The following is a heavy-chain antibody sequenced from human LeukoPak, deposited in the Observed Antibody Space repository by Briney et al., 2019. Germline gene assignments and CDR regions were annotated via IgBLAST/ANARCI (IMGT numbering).Heavy chain of an antibody. D-gene: IGHD6-19*01. CDR3: ARGISSGSPGAY. Sequence: PSDTLSLTCTVSGYSISSGYYWTWIRPPPGKGLEWIGNFFRSGNTYYNPSLKSRVTISVDTSRNQFSLILSSVTAADTAVYYCARGISSGSPGAYWGQGTLVTVSS. CDR1: GYSISSGYY. CDR2: FFRSGNT. J-gene: IGHJ4*02. V-gene: IGHV4-38-2*02.